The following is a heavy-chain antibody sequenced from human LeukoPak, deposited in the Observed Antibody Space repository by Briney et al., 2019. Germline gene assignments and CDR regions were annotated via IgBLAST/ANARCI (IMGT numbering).Heavy chain of an antibody. V-gene: IGHV3-48*03. CDR2: ISSSGSTI. CDR3: AREVFGELLGMDY. CDR1: GFTFSSYE. D-gene: IGHD1-26*01. Sequence: GGSLRLSCAASGFTFSSYEMNWVRKAPGKGLEWVSYISSSGSTIYYADSVKGRFTISRDNAKNSLYLQMNSLRAEDTAVYYCAREVFGELLGMDYWGQGTLVTVSS. J-gene: IGHJ4*02.